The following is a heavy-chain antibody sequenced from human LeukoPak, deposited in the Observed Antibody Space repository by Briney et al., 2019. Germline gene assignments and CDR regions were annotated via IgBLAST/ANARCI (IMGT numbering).Heavy chain of an antibody. CDR3: AKDGTLWFGELLSNYYYYGMDV. V-gene: IGHV3-23*01. D-gene: IGHD3-10*01. Sequence: PGGSLRLSCAASGFTFSSYAMSWVRQAPGKGLEWVSAISGSGGSTYYANSVKGRFTISRDNSKNTLYLQMNSLGAEDTAVYYCAKDGTLWFGELLSNYYYYGMDVWGKGTTVTVSS. J-gene: IGHJ6*04. CDR2: ISGSGGST. CDR1: GFTFSSYA.